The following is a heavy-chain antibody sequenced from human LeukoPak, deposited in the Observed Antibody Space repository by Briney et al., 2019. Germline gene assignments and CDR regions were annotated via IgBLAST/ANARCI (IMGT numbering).Heavy chain of an antibody. Sequence: GGSLRLSCAASGFTFSTYGMHWVRQAPGKGLEWVSFIRYVGINKYYADSVKGRFTISRDNSKNTLYLQMNSLRAEDTAVYYCAKMATVTMAHGRDYWGQGTLVTVSS. CDR1: GFTFSTYG. CDR2: IRYVGINK. CDR3: AKMATVTMAHGRDY. V-gene: IGHV3-30*02. D-gene: IGHD4-17*01. J-gene: IGHJ4*02.